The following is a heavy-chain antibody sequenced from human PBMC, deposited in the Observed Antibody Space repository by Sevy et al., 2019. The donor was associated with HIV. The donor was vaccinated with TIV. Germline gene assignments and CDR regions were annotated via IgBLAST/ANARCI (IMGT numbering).Heavy chain of an antibody. CDR3: ARRGITIFGVLTFDI. CDR2: IVPKFGSA. D-gene: IGHD3-3*01. V-gene: IGHV1-69*13. J-gene: IGHJ3*02. CDR1: RDTFNTYA. Sequence: ASVKVSCKASRDTFNTYAMVWVRQAPGQGLEWMGGIVPKFGSANYAQKFEGKVTMTADESTTTAHMELSSLRSEDTAVYYCARRGITIFGVLTFDIWGQGTTVTVSS.